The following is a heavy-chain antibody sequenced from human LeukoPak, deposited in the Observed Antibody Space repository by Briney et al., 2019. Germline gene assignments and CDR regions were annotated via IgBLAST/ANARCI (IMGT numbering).Heavy chain of an antibody. CDR1: GGSISSGGYY. Sequence: PSETLSLTCTVSGGSISSGGYYWSWIRQPPGRGLEGIGYIYHSGSTYYNPSLKSRVTISVDRSKNQFSLKLSSVTAADTAVYYCARALMGRGYSYGRIDYWGQGTLVTVSS. V-gene: IGHV4-30-2*01. D-gene: IGHD5-18*01. CDR2: IYHSGST. CDR3: ARALMGRGYSYGRIDY. J-gene: IGHJ4*02.